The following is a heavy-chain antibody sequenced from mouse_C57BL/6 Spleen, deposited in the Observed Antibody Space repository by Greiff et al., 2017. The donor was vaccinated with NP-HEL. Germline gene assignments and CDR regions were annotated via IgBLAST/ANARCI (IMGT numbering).Heavy chain of an antibody. V-gene: IGHV3-6*01. CDR1: GYSITSGYY. D-gene: IGHD2-3*01. J-gene: IGHJ1*03. Sequence: EVQLVESGPGLVKPSQSLSLTCSVTGYSITSGYYWNWIRQFPGNKLEWMGYISYDGSNNYNPSLKNRISITRDTSKNQFFLKLNSVTTEDTATYYCAKGIYDGYYVWYFDVWGTGTTVTVSS. CDR2: ISYDGSN. CDR3: AKGIYDGYYVWYFDV.